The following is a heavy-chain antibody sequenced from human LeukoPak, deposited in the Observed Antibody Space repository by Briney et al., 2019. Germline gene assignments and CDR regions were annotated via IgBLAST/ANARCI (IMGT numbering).Heavy chain of an antibody. V-gene: IGHV4-59*01. CDR3: ARVRYYYGSGSYLNWFDP. Sequence: SETLSLTCTVAGGSISSYYWSWIRQPPGKGLEWVGYIYYSGSTNYNPSLKSGVTISVDTSKNQFSLKLSSVTAADTAVYYCARVRYYYGSGSYLNWFDPWGQGTLVTVSS. CDR1: GGSISSYY. D-gene: IGHD3-10*01. J-gene: IGHJ5*02. CDR2: IYYSGST.